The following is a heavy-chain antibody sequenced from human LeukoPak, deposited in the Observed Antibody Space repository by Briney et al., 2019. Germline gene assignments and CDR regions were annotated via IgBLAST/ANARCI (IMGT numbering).Heavy chain of an antibody. CDR3: ATIVDFWSGSAFDP. CDR2: IYYSGST. J-gene: IGHJ5*02. CDR1: GGSISSYY. D-gene: IGHD3-3*01. V-gene: IGHV4-59*01. Sequence: SETLSLTCTVSGGSISSYYWSWIRQPPGKGLEWIGYIYYSGSTNYNPSLKSRVTISVDTSKNQFSLKLSSVTAADTAVYYCATIVDFWSGSAFDPWGQGTLVTVCS.